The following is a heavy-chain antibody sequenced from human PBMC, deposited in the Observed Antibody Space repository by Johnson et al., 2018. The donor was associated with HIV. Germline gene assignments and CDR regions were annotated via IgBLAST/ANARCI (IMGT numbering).Heavy chain of an antibody. D-gene: IGHD3-22*01. CDR1: GFTFDDYA. CDR3: ARDWVQSPDYYDPVFFDI. J-gene: IGHJ3*02. V-gene: IGHV3-23*04. Sequence: VQVVESGGGLVQPGRSLRLSCAASGFTFDDYAMHWVRQAPGKGLEWVSVISGSGGSTYYADSVKGRFTISRDNSKNTLYLQMNSLRAEDTAVYYCARDWVQSPDYYDPVFFDIWGQGTMVTVSS. CDR2: ISGSGGST.